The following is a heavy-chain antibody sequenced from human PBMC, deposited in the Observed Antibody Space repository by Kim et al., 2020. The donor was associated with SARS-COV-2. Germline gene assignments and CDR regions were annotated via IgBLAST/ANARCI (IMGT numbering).Heavy chain of an antibody. D-gene: IGHD2-2*03. CDR3: MKGGWGWIWDH. J-gene: IGHJ4*02. CDR1: GFTFTGYA. Sequence: GGSLRLSCTTTGFTFTGYAMSWVRQAPGKGLEWVSSIDGSDGTTYYVDSVKGRFTISSDNSKNTLYLQMNSLRADDTAAYYCMKGGWGWIWDHWGQGTLV. CDR2: IDGSDGTT. V-gene: IGHV3-23*01.